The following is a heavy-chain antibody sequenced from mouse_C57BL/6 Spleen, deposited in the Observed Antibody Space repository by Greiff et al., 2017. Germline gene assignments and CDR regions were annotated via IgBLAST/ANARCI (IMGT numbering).Heavy chain of an antibody. V-gene: IGHV5-6*02. CDR2: ISSGGSYT. CDR1: GFTFSSYG. D-gene: IGHD2-3*01. Sequence: EVMLVASGGDLVKPGGSLKLSCATSGFTFSSYGMSWVRQTPDKRLEWVAPISSGGSYTYYPDSVKGRFTISRDNAKNTLYLQMSSLKSEDTAMYYCARHDDGYYVPFDYWGQGTTLTVSS. J-gene: IGHJ2*01. CDR3: ARHDDGYYVPFDY.